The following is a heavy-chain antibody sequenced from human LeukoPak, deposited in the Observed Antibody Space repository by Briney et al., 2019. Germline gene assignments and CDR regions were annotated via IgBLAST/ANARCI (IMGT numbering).Heavy chain of an antibody. CDR3: AKRGVVIRVILVGFHKEAYYFDS. J-gene: IGHJ4*02. CDR1: GFTFSSYE. D-gene: IGHD3-22*01. Sequence: GGSLRLSCAASGFTFSSYEMSWVRQAPGKGLEWVSYISSSGGTTYYADSVKGRFTISRDNAKNSLYLQMNSLRTEDTAVYFCAKRGVVIRVILVGFHKEAYYFDSWGQGALVTVSS. V-gene: IGHV3-48*03. CDR2: ISSSGGTT.